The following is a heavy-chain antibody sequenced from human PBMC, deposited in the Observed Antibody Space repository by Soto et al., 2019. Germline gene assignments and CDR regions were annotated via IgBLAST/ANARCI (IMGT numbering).Heavy chain of an antibody. Sequence: QVQLVQSGAEVKKPGSSVKVSCKASGGTFSSYAISWVRQAPGQGLEWMGGIIPIFGTANYAQKFQGRVTITADESTSTAYMELSSLRSEDTAVFYCATHRDGYNYEWYFDLWGRGTLVTVSS. D-gene: IGHD5-12*01. V-gene: IGHV1-69*01. CDR3: ATHRDGYNYEWYFDL. CDR2: IIPIFGTA. CDR1: GGTFSSYA. J-gene: IGHJ2*01.